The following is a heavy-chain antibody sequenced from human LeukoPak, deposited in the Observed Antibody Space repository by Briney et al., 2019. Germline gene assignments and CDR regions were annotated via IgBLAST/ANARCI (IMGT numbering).Heavy chain of an antibody. D-gene: IGHD5-18*01. CDR1: AGSISSGSYY. Sequence: SETLSLTCTVSAGSISSGSYYWSWIRQPAGKGLEWIGRIYTSGSTNYNPSLKSRVTISVDTSKNQFSLRLSSVTAADTALYYCARDAGYSYGYSFYYFDYWGQGTLVTVSS. CDR2: IYTSGST. V-gene: IGHV4-61*02. J-gene: IGHJ4*02. CDR3: ARDAGYSYGYSFYYFDY.